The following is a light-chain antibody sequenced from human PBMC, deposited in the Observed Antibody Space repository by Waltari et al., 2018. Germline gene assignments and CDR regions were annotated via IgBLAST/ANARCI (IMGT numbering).Light chain of an antibody. CDR2: KTS. CDR3: QHAYATPFT. V-gene: IGKV1-39*01. CDR1: ENVNNF. Sequence: DIQMTQSPSSLSASVGDRVTISCRPSENVNNFLNWYQQKPGKAPKLLIYKTSTLQTGVPSRFSGSGSGTDYTFTISSLQSEDVGTYYCQHAYATPFTFGPGTKLDI. J-gene: IGKJ3*01.